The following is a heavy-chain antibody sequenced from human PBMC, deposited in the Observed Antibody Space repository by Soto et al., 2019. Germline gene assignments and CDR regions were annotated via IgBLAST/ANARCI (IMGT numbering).Heavy chain of an antibody. V-gene: IGHV4-38-2*01. CDR2: IYHNDNP. CDR1: GHSISSGLY. D-gene: IGHD5-18*01. CDR3: ARYGYSYSARFFDK. J-gene: IGHJ4*02. Sequence: SETLSLTCAVSGHSISSGLYSWGWIGQPPGRGLKVNGSIYHNDNPYYNTPLNRRVSMSVDTSKKQLSLKLSAVTAADTAVYYCARYGYSYSARFFDKWGQGTLVTVSS.